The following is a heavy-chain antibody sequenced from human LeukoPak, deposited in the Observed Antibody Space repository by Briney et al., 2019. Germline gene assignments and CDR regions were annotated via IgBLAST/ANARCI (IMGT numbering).Heavy chain of an antibody. CDR2: ISGSGGST. J-gene: IGHJ4*02. V-gene: IGHV3-23*01. CDR3: AKDHYYDSITPFDY. Sequence: GGLRLSCAASGFTFSSYAMSWVRQAPGKGLEWVSAISGSGGSTYYADSVKGRFTISRDNSKNTLYLQMNSLRAEDTAVYYCAKDHYYDSITPFDYWGQGTLVTVSS. D-gene: IGHD3-22*01. CDR1: GFTFSSYA.